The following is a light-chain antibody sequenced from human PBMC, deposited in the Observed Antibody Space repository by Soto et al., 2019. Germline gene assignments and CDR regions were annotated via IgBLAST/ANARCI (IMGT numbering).Light chain of an antibody. CDR3: QQFGSSNPHT. CDR1: QVIGSRY. J-gene: IGKJ2*01. V-gene: IGKV3-20*01. CDR2: GAS. Sequence: EIVMTQSPGTLSLSPGERATISCRASQVIGSRYLAWYHQKSGQAPRLLIYGASSRATGIPDMFSGSGSGTDFTLTISRLEPADFGVYYCQQFGSSNPHTFGQGTKLEIK.